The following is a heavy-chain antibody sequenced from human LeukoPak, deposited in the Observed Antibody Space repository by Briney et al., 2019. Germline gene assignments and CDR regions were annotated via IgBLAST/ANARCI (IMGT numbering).Heavy chain of an antibody. CDR1: GYTFTGYD. CDR2: INPNSGGT. Sequence: ASVKVSCKASGYTFTGYDMHWVRQAPGQGLEWMGWINPNSGGTNYAQKFQGRVTMTRDTSISTAYMELSRLRSDDTAVYYCARDSYALGYCSGGSCYSGYYYYYMDVWGKGTTVTVSS. V-gene: IGHV1-2*02. CDR3: ARDSYALGYCSGGSCYSGYYYYYMDV. J-gene: IGHJ6*03. D-gene: IGHD2-15*01.